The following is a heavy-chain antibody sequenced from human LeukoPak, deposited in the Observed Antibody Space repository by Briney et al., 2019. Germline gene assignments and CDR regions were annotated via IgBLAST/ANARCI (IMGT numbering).Heavy chain of an antibody. J-gene: IGHJ4*02. CDR1: GFTFSSYG. Sequence: GGSLRLPCAASGFTFSSYGMHWVRQAPGKGLEWVAVIWYDGSNKYYADSVKGRFTISRDNSKSTLYLQMNSLRAEDTAVYYCARDQGPDHYDSGYNDYWGQGTLVTVSS. CDR3: ARDQGPDHYDSGYNDY. D-gene: IGHD3-22*01. V-gene: IGHV3-33*01. CDR2: IWYDGSNK.